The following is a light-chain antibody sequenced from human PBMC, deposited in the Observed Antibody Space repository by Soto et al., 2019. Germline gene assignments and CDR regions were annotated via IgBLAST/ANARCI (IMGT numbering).Light chain of an antibody. J-gene: IGKJ3*01. V-gene: IGKV1-39*01. CDR1: RTVSRN. CDR2: VTS. Sequence: DIQMTQSPSSLSASVGDRVTITCRASRTVSRNLNWFQQRPGKAPKLLIYVTSSLQGGVPSRFSGSGSGTDFTLTISSLQPEDFATYYCQQSYSSPSTFGPGTKVDIK. CDR3: QQSYSSPST.